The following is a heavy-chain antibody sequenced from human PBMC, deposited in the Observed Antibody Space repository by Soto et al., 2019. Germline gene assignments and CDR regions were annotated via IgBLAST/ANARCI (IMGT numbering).Heavy chain of an antibody. CDR3: PRDLGGAIDY. CDR1: GFTFSSYA. V-gene: IGHV3-30-3*01. Sequence: QVQLVESGGGVVQPGRSLRLSCAASGFTFSSYAMHWVRQAPGKGLEWVAVISYDGYNKYYADSVKGRFTISRDNSKNTLYLLMNSLRAEDTAVYYCPRDLGGAIDYWGQGTLVTVSS. D-gene: IGHD3-16*01. J-gene: IGHJ4*02. CDR2: ISYDGYNK.